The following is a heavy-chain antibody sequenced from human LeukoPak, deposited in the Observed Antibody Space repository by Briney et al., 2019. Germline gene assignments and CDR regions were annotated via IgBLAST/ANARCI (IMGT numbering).Heavy chain of an antibody. D-gene: IGHD2-2*01. CDR2: ISGSGGST. Sequence: PGGSLRLSCAASGFTFSSYAMSWVRQAPGKGLEWVSAISGSGGSTYYADSVKGRFTISRDNSKNTLYLQMYSLRAEDTAVYYCAKADIVVVPAATPGDYWGQGTLVTVSS. V-gene: IGHV3-23*01. CDR3: AKADIVVVPAATPGDY. CDR1: GFTFSSYA. J-gene: IGHJ4*02.